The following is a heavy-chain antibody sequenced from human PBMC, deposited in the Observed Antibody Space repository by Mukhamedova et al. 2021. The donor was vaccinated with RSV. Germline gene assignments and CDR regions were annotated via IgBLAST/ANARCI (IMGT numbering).Heavy chain of an antibody. V-gene: IGHV3-7*01. CDR3: ARLPVDTRGGGLGEDF. CDR2: EGRQK. D-gene: IGHD3-10*01. Sequence: EGRQKNYVDSVKGRFTISRDNAYNSLYLQMNSLRAEDTAVYFCARLPVDTRGGGLGEDFWGQGTLVSVSS. J-gene: IGHJ4*02.